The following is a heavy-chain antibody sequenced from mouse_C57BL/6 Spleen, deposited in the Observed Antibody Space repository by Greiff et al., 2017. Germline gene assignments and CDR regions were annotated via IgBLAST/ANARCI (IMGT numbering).Heavy chain of an antibody. D-gene: IGHD1-1*01. V-gene: IGHV1-36*01. CDR2: VYPYNGGT. CDR3: ASDCGSPAWFAY. Sequence: VQLQQPGPVLVKPGPSVKISCKASGFTFTDYYMHWVKQSHGKSLEWIGLVYPYNGGTSYNQKFKGKATLTVDTSSSTACMELNSLTSEDAAVDCCASDCGSPAWFAYWGQGTLVTVSA. CDR1: GFTFTDYY. J-gene: IGHJ3*01.